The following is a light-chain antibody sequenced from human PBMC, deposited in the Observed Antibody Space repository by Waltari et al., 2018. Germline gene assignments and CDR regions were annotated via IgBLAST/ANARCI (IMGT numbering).Light chain of an antibody. CDR1: QSLSSW. CDR2: KAS. Sequence: DIQMTQSPSTLSASVGDRVTITCRASQSLSSWLAWYQQKPGKAPKLLIYKASSLESGVPSRFSGSGSGTEFTLTISSLQPDDFATYYCQQSGLSFGGGT. CDR3: QQSGLS. V-gene: IGKV1-5*03. J-gene: IGKJ4*01.